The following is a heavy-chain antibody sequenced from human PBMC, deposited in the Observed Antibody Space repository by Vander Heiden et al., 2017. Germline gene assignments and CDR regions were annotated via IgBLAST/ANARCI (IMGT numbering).Heavy chain of an antibody. J-gene: IGHJ6*02. D-gene: IGHD6-6*01. CDR1: GGTFSSYA. V-gene: IGHV1-69*01. CDR2: IIPIFGTA. CDR3: ARGIAARGQYYYYYYGMDV. Sequence: EVKTPGSSVKVSCKASGGTFSSYAISWVRQAPGQGLEWMGGIIPIFGTANYAQKFQGRVTITADESTSTAYMELSSLRSEDTAVYYCARGIAARGQYYYYYYGMDVWGQGTTVTVSS.